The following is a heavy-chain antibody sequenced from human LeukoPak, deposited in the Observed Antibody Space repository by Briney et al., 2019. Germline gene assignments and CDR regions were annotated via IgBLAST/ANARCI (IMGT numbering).Heavy chain of an antibody. V-gene: IGHV4-61*09. J-gene: IGHJ4*02. D-gene: IGHD2-21*02. CDR1: GGSISSGSYY. Sequence: SQTLSLTCTVSGGSISSGSYYWSWIRQPAGKGLEWIGYIYYSGSTNYNPSLKSRVTISVDTSKNQFSLKLSSVTAADTAVYYCARSYAAVVTALDYWGQGTLVTVSS. CDR3: ARSYAAVVTALDY. CDR2: IYYSGST.